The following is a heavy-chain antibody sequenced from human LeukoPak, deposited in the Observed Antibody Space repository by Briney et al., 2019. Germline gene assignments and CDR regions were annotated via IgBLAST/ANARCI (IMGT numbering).Heavy chain of an antibody. V-gene: IGHV3-48*03. CDR3: ARDVGLVAGSYFDY. CDR1: GFTFSSYE. D-gene: IGHD6-19*01. J-gene: IGHJ4*02. CDR2: ISSSCSTI. Sequence: GGSLRLSCAASGFTFSSYEMNWVRQAPGKGLEWVSYISSSCSTIYYADSVKGRFTISRDNAKNSLYLQMNSLRAEDTAVYYCARDVGLVAGSYFDYWGQGTLVTVSS.